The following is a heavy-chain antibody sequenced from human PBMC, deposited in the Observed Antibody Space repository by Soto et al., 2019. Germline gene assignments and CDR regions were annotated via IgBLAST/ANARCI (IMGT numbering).Heavy chain of an antibody. Sequence: WRTLSLTCTVSGGSISSYYWSWDRQPAGKGLEWIGRIYTSGSTNYNPPLKSRVTISADTSKNQFSLKLSSVTAADTVVYYCAREKLRYFVSLDRSHATYGMDVWGPGTTVTVYS. CDR1: GGSISSYY. CDR2: IYTSGST. CDR3: AREKLRYFVSLDRSHATYGMDV. J-gene: IGHJ6*02. V-gene: IGHV4-4*07. D-gene: IGHD3-9*01.